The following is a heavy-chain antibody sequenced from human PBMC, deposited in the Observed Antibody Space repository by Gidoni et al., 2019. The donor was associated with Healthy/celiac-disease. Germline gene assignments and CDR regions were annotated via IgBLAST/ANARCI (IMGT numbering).Heavy chain of an antibody. D-gene: IGHD6-19*01. J-gene: IGHJ4*02. CDR3: AKDKASGWYGGLDY. CDR1: GFTFDDYA. CDR2: IRWDGGST. V-gene: IGHV3-43D*03. Sequence: EVQLVESGGIVVQLGGSLRLSGAASGFTFDDYAMHWVRQVPGKGLEWVSLIRWDGGSTQYADSVKGRFTISRDNSKNSLYLQMNSLRADDTALYYCAKDKASGWYGGLDYWGQGTLVTVSS.